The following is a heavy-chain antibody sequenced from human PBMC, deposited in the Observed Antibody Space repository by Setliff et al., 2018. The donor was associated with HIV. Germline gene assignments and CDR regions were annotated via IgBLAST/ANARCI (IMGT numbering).Heavy chain of an antibody. CDR3: ARRAKDASARTYNYFDS. V-gene: IGHV5-51*01. CDR2: IYPGDSDT. Sequence: PGESLKISCKGSGYSFTSYWIGWVRQMPGKGLEWMGVIYPGDSDTRYSPSFQGQVTISADKSIGTAYLQWSSVRSSDTAIYYCARRAKDASARTYNYFDSWGQGTLVTVSS. CDR1: GYSFTSYW. D-gene: IGHD3-10*01. J-gene: IGHJ5*01.